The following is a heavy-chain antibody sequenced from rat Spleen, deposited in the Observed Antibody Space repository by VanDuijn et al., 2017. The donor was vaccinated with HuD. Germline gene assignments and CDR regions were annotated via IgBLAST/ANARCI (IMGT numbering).Heavy chain of an antibody. CDR2: ISYDGSST. J-gene: IGHJ2*01. CDR3: ARRHYGYTDYFDY. D-gene: IGHD1-9*01. CDR1: GFTFSDYY. V-gene: IGHV5-29*01. Sequence: EVQLVESDGGLVQPGSSLKLSCAASGFTFSDYYMAWVRQGPTKGLEWVARISYDGSSTYYRDSVKGRFTISRDNAKSILYLQMDSLRSEDTATYYCARRHYGYTDYFDYWGQGVMVTVSS.